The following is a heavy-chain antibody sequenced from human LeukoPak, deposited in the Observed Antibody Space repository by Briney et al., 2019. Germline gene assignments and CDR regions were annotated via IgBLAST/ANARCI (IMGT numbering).Heavy chain of an antibody. CDR2: ISGSSIHI. D-gene: IGHD6-19*01. V-gene: IGHV3-21*01. Sequence: GGSLRLSCAASGFTFSDYSMNWVRQAPGMGLEWVSSISGSSIHILYADSVKGRFTISRDDAKNSLYLQMSSLRAEDSGIYYCARFETVAVNSIDYWGQGALVTVSS. J-gene: IGHJ4*02. CDR3: ARFETVAVNSIDY. CDR1: GFTFSDYS.